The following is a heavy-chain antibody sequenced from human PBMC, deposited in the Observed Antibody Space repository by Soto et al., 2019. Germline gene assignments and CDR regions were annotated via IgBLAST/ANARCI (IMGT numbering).Heavy chain of an antibody. D-gene: IGHD2-15*01. Sequence: QITLKESGPTLVKPTQTLTLTRTFSGFSLSTSGVGVAWIRQPPGKALEWLALIYWDDDKRYRPSLESRLTITKDTSKNQVVLTMTNMDSVDTATYYCAYLPCSGGSCYWFSFSGMDVWGQWTTVTVSS. CDR3: AYLPCSGGSCYWFSFSGMDV. V-gene: IGHV2-5*02. CDR2: IYWDDDK. CDR1: GFSLSTSGVG. J-gene: IGHJ6*02.